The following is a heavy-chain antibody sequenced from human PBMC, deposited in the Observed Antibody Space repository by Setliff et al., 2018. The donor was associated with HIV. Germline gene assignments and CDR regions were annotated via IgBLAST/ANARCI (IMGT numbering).Heavy chain of an antibody. V-gene: IGHV1-2*02. J-gene: IGHJ4*02. CDR2: ISTDNANT. CDR1: GYTFTDYF. CDR3: ARQLSNSFDY. Sequence: GASVKVSCKSSGYTFTDYFMHWVRQAPGQGLEWMGWISTDNANTRVSQKFRGSVTMTRDRSINTAYMEFTGLTSDDTAVYYCARQLSNSFDYWGQGTLVTVSS. D-gene: IGHD1-1*01.